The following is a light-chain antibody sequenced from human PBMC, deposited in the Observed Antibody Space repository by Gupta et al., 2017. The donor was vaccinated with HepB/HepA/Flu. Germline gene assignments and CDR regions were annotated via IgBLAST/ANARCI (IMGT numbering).Light chain of an antibody. V-gene: IGKV1-39*01. J-gene: IGKJ1*01. CDR2: TAS. Sequence: DIQMTQSPSSLSVSVGDRVTITCRASQNINKYLHWYQQKPGKAPKLLIYTASNLQSGVPARFGGSGSGTDFTLTISSLQPEDFATYYCQRSYSTPWTFGQGTKVEVK. CDR3: QRSYSTPWT. CDR1: QNINKY.